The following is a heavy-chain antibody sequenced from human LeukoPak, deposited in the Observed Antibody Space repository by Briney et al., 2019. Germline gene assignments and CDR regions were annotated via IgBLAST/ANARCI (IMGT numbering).Heavy chain of an antibody. D-gene: IGHD6-13*01. CDR2: ISGSGGST. CDR3: AKDKPRYSNSWYVRFDP. Sequence: GGSLRLSCAASGFTFSSYAMSWVRQAPGKGLEWVSAISGSGGSTYYADSVKGRFTISRDNSKNTLYLQMNSLRAEDTAVYYCAKDKPRYSNSWYVRFDPWGQGTLVTVSS. CDR1: GFTFSSYA. J-gene: IGHJ5*02. V-gene: IGHV3-23*01.